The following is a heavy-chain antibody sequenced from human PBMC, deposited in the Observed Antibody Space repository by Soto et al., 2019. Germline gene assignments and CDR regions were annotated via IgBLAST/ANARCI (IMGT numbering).Heavy chain of an antibody. CDR2: IYNSGST. D-gene: IGHD3-9*01. CDR3: ARLEGLATISYYFDF. V-gene: IGHV4-30-2*01. CDR1: GGSISSGGYS. J-gene: IGHJ4*02. Sequence: SETLSLTCAVSGGSISSGGYSWSWIRQPPGKGLEWIGYIYNSGSTYYNPSLKTRVTISLDKSKSQFSLKLTSVTAADSAVYFCARLEGLATISYYFDFWGQGALVTVSS.